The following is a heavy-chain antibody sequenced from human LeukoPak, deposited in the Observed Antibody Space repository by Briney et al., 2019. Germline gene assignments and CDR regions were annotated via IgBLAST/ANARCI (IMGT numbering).Heavy chain of an antibody. CDR1: GGSVSSSGYY. CDR3: ARLTKNDSGTYRFGKKKRGYMDV. D-gene: IGHD3-10*01. Sequence: PSETLSLTCTVSGGSVSSSGYYWGWIRQTPGKGLEWIGSIYYYGSTYYNPSLKSRVTISVDTSKNQFSLRLSSVTAADTAVYYCARLTKNDSGTYRFGKKKRGYMDVWGKGTTVTISS. V-gene: IGHV4-39*07. CDR2: IYYYGST. J-gene: IGHJ6*03.